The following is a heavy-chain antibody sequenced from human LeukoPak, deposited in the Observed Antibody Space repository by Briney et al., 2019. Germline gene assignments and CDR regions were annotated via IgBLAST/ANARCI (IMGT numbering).Heavy chain of an antibody. Sequence: GASVKVSCKASGGTFSSYGISWVRQAPGQGLEWMGGIIPIFGTANYAQKFQGRVTITADESTSTAYMELSSLRSEDTAVYYCARDMDYHLDYWGQGTLVTVSS. CDR2: IIPIFGTA. D-gene: IGHD3/OR15-3a*01. CDR3: ARDMDYHLDY. V-gene: IGHV1-69*13. CDR1: GGTFSSYG. J-gene: IGHJ4*02.